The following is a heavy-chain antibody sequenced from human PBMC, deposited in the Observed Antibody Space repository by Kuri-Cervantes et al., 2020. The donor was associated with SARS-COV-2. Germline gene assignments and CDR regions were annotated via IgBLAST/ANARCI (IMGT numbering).Heavy chain of an antibody. CDR3: ARENGVAVITTRLWFDP. V-gene: IGHV3-11*01. Sequence: GESLKISCAASGFSFSDYYMSWIRQAPGKGLEWVSYITSSGSIIYYADSVKGRFTISRDNAKNSLYLQMNSLRAEDTAVYYCARENGVAVITTRLWFDPWGQGTLVTVSS. D-gene: IGHD3-22*01. CDR2: ITSSGSII. CDR1: GFSFSDYY. J-gene: IGHJ5*02.